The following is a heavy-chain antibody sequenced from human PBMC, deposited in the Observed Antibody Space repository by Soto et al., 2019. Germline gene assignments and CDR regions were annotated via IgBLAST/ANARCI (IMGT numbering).Heavy chain of an antibody. J-gene: IGHJ6*02. Sequence: QVQLVQSGAEVKKPGASGKVSCKASGYTFTRYYIHWVRQAPGQGLEWMGVINPSGGSTTYAQKFQGRVTMTRDTSTSTVYMELRSLRSEDTAVYYCARDLGDYYGSGTFYSYYGLDVWGQGTTVTVSS. CDR2: INPSGGST. CDR1: GYTFTRYY. CDR3: ARDLGDYYGSGTFYSYYGLDV. V-gene: IGHV1-46*03. D-gene: IGHD3-10*01.